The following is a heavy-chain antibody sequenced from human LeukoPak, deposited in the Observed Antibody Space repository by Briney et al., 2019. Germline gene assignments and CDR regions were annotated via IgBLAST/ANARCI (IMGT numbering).Heavy chain of an antibody. Sequence: PGGSLRLSCAASGFTFSSYWMSWVRQAPGKGLEWVANIKQDRSEKYYVDSVKGRFTISRDNAKNSLYLQMKSLRAEDTAVYYCARRGYHDYSGFDYWGQGTLVTVSS. CDR1: GFTFSSYW. CDR2: IKQDRSEK. J-gene: IGHJ4*02. D-gene: IGHD1-26*01. CDR3: ARRGYHDYSGFDY. V-gene: IGHV3-7*01.